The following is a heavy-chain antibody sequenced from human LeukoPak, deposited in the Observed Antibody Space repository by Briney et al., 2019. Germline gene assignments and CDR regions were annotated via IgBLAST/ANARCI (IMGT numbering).Heavy chain of an antibody. V-gene: IGHV4-59*02. CDR1: GGSVSSYY. CDR3: ARVQWLPLDVFNF. J-gene: IGHJ3*01. D-gene: IGHD6-19*01. CDR2: IHYSGST. Sequence: KPSETLSLTCTVSGGSVSSYYWSWIRQPPRKGLEWIGYIHYSGSTDYNPSLKSRVTISVDTSKNQFSLKMNSVTAADTAIYYCARVQWLPLDVFNFWGQGTMVTVSS.